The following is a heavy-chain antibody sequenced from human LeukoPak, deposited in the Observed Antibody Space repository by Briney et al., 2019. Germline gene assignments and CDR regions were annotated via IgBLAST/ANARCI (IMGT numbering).Heavy chain of an antibody. Sequence: GASVKVSCKASGYTFTSYYMHWVRQAPGQGLEWVGIINPSGGSTSYAQKFQGRVTMTRDTSTSTVYMELSSLRSEDTAVYYCARDNPAKGSYYNDLGYWGQGTLVTVSS. CDR3: ARDNPAKGSYYNDLGY. D-gene: IGHD3-10*01. CDR1: GYTFTSYY. J-gene: IGHJ4*02. V-gene: IGHV1-46*01. CDR2: INPSGGST.